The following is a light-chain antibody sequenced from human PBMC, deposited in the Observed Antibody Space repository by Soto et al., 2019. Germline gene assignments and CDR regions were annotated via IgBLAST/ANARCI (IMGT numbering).Light chain of an antibody. CDR2: EVR. J-gene: IGLJ1*01. CDR3: SLYTSENAYV. Sequence: QSALTQPASVSGSPGQSITISCTGTSSDIGGYDYVSWYQQRPGKAPKLLIYEVRYRSSGVSNPFSGSKSGNTASLTISGLQGDDEAVYYCSLYTSENAYVFGTGTTATVL. V-gene: IGLV2-14*01. CDR1: SSDIGGYDY.